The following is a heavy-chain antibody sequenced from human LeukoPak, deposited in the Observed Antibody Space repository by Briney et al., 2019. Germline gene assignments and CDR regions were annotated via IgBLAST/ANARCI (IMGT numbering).Heavy chain of an antibody. CDR1: GGSISSYY. V-gene: IGHV4-4*07. CDR3: ARSPLLWFGELLYYFDY. CDR2: IYTSGST. Sequence: SSETLSLTCTVSGGSISSYYWSWIRQPAGKGLEWIGRIYTSGSTNYNPSLKSRVTMSVDTSKNQFSLKLSSVTAADRAVYYCARSPLLWFGELLYYFDYWGQGTLVTVSS. J-gene: IGHJ4*02. D-gene: IGHD3-10*01.